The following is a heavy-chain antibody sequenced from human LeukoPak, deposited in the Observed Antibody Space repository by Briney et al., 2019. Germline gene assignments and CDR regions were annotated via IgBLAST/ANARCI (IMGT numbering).Heavy chain of an antibody. D-gene: IGHD3-10*01. J-gene: IGHJ4*02. CDR2: IIPIFGTA. V-gene: IGHV1-69*06. CDR3: ARTGAYGSGSYSIMGTFDY. CDR1: GGTFSSYA. Sequence: SVKVSCKASGGTFSSYAISWVRQAAGQGLEWMGGIIPIFGTANYAQKFQGRVTITADKSTSTAYMELSSLRSEDTAVYYCARTGAYGSGSYSIMGTFDYWGQGTLVTVSS.